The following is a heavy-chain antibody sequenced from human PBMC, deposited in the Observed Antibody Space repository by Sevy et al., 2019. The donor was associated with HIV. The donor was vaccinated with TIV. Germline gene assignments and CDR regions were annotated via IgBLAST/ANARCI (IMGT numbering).Heavy chain of an antibody. CDR2: MNPNSGNT. V-gene: IGHV1-8*01. CDR3: ARAPIVVVVAATLYYYYGMDV. CDR1: GYTFTSYD. Sequence: ASVKVSCKASGYTFTSYDINWVRQATGQGLEWMGWMNPNSGNTGYAQKFQGRVTMTRNTSISTAYMELSSLRSEDTDVYYCARAPIVVVVAATLYYYYGMDVWGQGTTVTVSS. J-gene: IGHJ6*02. D-gene: IGHD2-15*01.